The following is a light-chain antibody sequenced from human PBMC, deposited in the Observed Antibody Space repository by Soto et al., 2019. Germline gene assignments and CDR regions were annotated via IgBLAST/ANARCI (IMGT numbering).Light chain of an antibody. CDR3: QQPISFPIT. CDR1: RDLSGW. CDR2: AAS. V-gene: IGKV1D-12*01. J-gene: IGKJ5*01. Sequence: IQMTQSPSSVSASVGDRVTITCRANRDLSGWLAWYQQKPGKAPKLLISAASSLQSGVPSRFSGSGSGTDFTLTIRSLQPEDFATYYCQQPISFPITFGQGTRLEIK.